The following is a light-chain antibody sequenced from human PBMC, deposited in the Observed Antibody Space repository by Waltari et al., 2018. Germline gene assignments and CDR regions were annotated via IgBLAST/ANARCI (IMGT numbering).Light chain of an antibody. J-gene: IGKJ1*01. Sequence: DIQMTQSPSTLSASVGDRVTITCRASQSISGWLAWYQQKPGKAPKLLIYDASRLESGVPARFSGIRSGTEFTLTISSLQPDDFATYYCQQCNSYWAAFGPGTKVEIK. CDR3: QQCNSYWAA. V-gene: IGKV1-5*01. CDR2: DAS. CDR1: QSISGW.